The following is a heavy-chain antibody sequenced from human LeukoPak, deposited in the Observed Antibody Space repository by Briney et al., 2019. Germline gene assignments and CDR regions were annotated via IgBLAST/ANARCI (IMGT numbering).Heavy chain of an antibody. Sequence: SVKVSCKASGGTFSSYAISWVRQAPGQGLEWMGRIIPIFGTANYAQKFQGRVTITTDESTSTAYMELSSLRSEDTAVYYCARDLRYCYDSSGYYYFDPWGQGTLVTVSS. V-gene: IGHV1-69*05. CDR1: GGTFSSYA. J-gene: IGHJ5*02. CDR3: ARDLRYCYDSSGYYYFDP. D-gene: IGHD3-22*01. CDR2: IIPIFGTA.